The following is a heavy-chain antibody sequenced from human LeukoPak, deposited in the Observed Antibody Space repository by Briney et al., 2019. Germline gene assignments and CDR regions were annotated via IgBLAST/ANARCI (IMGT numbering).Heavy chain of an antibody. Sequence: GGSLRLSCAASGFTFDDYAMHWVRQAPGKGLEWVSGISWNSGSIGYADSVKGRFTISRDNAKNSLYLQMNSLRAEDTALYYCAKDMAPIEFVGATTTRVYYYGMDVWGQGTTVTVSS. D-gene: IGHD1-26*01. CDR3: AKDMAPIEFVGATTTRVYYYGMDV. J-gene: IGHJ6*02. CDR1: GFTFDDYA. CDR2: ISWNSGSI. V-gene: IGHV3-9*01.